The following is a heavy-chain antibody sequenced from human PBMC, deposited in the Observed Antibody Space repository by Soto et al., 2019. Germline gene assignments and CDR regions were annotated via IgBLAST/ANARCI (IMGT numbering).Heavy chain of an antibody. CDR2: MNPNSGNT. J-gene: IGHJ5*02. CDR1: GYTFTSYD. Sequence: EASVKVSCKASGYTFTSYDINWVRQATGQGLEWMGWMNPNSGNTGYAQKFQGRVTMTRNTSISTAYMELSSLRSEDTAVYYCASGASMVRGVIPWFDPWGQGTLVTVSS. V-gene: IGHV1-8*01. D-gene: IGHD3-10*01. CDR3: ASGASMVRGVIPWFDP.